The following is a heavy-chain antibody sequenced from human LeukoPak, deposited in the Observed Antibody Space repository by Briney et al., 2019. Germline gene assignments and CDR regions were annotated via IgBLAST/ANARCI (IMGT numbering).Heavy chain of an antibody. CDR2: IIPIFGTA. Sequence: ASVKVSCKASGYTFTGYYMHWVRQAPGQGLEWMGGIIPIFGTANYAQKFQGRVTITADKSTSTAYMELSSLRSEDTAVYYCARGQRLRYFDWLFDYWGQGTLVTVSS. CDR1: GYTFTGYY. J-gene: IGHJ4*02. V-gene: IGHV1-69*06. CDR3: ARGQRLRYFDWLFDY. D-gene: IGHD3-9*01.